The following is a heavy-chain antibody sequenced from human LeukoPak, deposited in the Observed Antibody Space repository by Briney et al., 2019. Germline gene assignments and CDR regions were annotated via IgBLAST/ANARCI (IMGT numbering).Heavy chain of an antibody. Sequence: ASVKVSCEASGYTFTSYYINWVRQATGQGLVWMGWMNPNSGNTGYAQKFQGRVTMTRNTSISTAYMELSSLRSEDTAVYYCARWKHYYDSRRFDPWGQGTLVTVSS. D-gene: IGHD3-22*01. CDR2: MNPNSGNT. CDR3: ARWKHYYDSRRFDP. J-gene: IGHJ5*02. CDR1: GYTFTSYY. V-gene: IGHV1-8*01.